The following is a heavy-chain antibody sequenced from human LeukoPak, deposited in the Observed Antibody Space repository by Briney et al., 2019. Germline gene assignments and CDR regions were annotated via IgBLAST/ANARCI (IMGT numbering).Heavy chain of an antibody. D-gene: IGHD6-19*01. CDR1: GFDFSSNW. J-gene: IGHJ4*02. CDR2: IKGDGIST. Sequence: GGSLRLSCAASGFDFSSNWMHWVRHAPGQGLVWVSRIKGDGISTYYADSVKGRFTISRDNSKNTLYLQMSSLRAEDTAVYYCVASGRAVAPGRNWGQGTLVTVSS. CDR3: VASGRAVAPGRN. V-gene: IGHV3-74*01.